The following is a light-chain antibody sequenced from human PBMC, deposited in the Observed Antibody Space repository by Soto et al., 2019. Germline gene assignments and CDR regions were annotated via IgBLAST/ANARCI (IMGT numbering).Light chain of an antibody. V-gene: IGKV1-39*01. CDR1: QSISSY. J-gene: IGKJ1*01. Sequence: DIQMTQSPSSLSASVGDRVTITCRASQSISSYLNWYQQKPGKAPKFLIYAVSSLQSGVPSRFSGSGSGTDFTLTISSLQPEDFATYYCQQSYSTPPTFGQGTKVEIK. CDR3: QQSYSTPPT. CDR2: AVS.